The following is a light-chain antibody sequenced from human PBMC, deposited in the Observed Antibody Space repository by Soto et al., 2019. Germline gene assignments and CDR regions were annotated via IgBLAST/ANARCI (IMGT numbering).Light chain of an antibody. Sequence: EIVLTQSPATLSLSPGERATLSCRASQSVSSNLAWYQQKPGQAPRLLIYGASTGATGIPARFSGSGSGTEFTLTISSLQSEDFAVYYCQQYNNWPQTFGQGTKVDI. V-gene: IGKV3-15*01. J-gene: IGKJ1*01. CDR3: QQYNNWPQT. CDR2: GAS. CDR1: QSVSSN.